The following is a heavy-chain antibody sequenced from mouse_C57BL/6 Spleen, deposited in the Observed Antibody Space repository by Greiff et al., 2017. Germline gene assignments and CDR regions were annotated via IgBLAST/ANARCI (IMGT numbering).Heavy chain of an antibody. CDR2: IYPRSGNT. V-gene: IGHV1-81*01. Sequence: QVQLQQSGAELARPGASVKLSCKASGYTFTSYGISWVKQRTGQGLEWIGEIYPRSGNTYYNEKFKGKATLTADKSSSTAYMELRSLTSQDSAVYFCANYYSSSLYYSAMDSWGQGTSVTVSA. J-gene: IGHJ4*01. CDR3: ANYYSSSLYYSAMDS. CDR1: GYTFTSYG. D-gene: IGHD1-1*01.